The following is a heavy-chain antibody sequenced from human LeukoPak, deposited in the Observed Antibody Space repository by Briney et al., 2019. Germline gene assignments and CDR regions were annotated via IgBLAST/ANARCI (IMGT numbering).Heavy chain of an antibody. CDR3: ARGGERVPAARSYYMDV. J-gene: IGHJ6*03. V-gene: IGHV1-46*01. Sequence: ASVKVSCKASGYTFTSYYMHWVRQAPGQGLEWMGIINPSGGSTSYAQKFQGRVTMTRDTSTSTVYMELSSLRSEDTAVYYYARGGERVPAARSYYMDVWGKGTTVTVSS. CDR1: GYTFTSYY. D-gene: IGHD2-2*01. CDR2: INPSGGST.